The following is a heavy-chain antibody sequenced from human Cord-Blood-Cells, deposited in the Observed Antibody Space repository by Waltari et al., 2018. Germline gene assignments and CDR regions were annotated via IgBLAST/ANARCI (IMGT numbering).Heavy chain of an antibody. CDR3: ARGIDDSSGYYDY. V-gene: IGHV3-53*01. CDR2: IYRGGST. D-gene: IGHD3-22*01. CDR1: GFTVSSNY. J-gene: IGHJ4*02. Sequence: EVQLVESGGGLIQPGGSLRLSCAASGFTVSSNYMSWVRQAPGEGLEWVSVIYRGGSTYYADSVKGRFTISRDNSKNTLYLQMNSLRAEDTAVYYCARGIDDSSGYYDYWGQGTLVTVSS.